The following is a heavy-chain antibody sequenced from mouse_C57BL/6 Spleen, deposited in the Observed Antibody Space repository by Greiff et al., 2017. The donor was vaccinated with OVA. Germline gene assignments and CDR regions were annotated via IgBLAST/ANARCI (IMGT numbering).Heavy chain of an antibody. J-gene: IGHJ2*01. V-gene: IGHV5-6*01. Sequence: EVMLVESGGDLVKPGGSLKLSCAASGFTFSSYGMSWVRQTPDKRLEWVATISSGGSYTYYPDSVKGRFTISRDNAKNTLYLQMSSLKSEDTAMYYCARPLREEYFDYWGQGTTLTVSS. D-gene: IGHD2-12*01. CDR1: GFTFSSYG. CDR2: ISSGGSYT. CDR3: ARPLREEYFDY.